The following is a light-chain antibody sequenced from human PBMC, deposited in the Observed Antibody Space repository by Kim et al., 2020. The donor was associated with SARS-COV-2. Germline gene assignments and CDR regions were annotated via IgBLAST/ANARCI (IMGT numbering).Light chain of an antibody. CDR1: QSVLYCSNNKNY. Sequence: DIVMTQSPDSLAVSLGERATINCKSSQSVLYCSNNKNYLAWYQQKPGQPPKLLIYWASTRESGVPDLFSGSGSGTDFTHTINSLQAEDVAVYYCQQYYSTPYTFGQGTKLEI. J-gene: IGKJ2*01. CDR2: WAS. CDR3: QQYYSTPYT. V-gene: IGKV4-1*01.